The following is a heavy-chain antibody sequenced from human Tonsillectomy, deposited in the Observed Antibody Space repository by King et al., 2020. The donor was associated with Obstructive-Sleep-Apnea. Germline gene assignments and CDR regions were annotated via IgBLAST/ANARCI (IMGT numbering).Heavy chain of an antibody. D-gene: IGHD2-15*01. J-gene: IGHJ2*01. V-gene: IGHV4-39*07. CDR3: ARVGGDWYCDL. CDR1: GGSITSSSYY. Sequence: QLQESGPGLVKPSETLSLTCTVSGGSITSSSYYWGWIRQPPGKGLEWIGSIYYSGSTYYNPSLKSRVTISVDTSKNQFSLRLSSVTAADTAVYYCARVGGDWYCDLWGRGTLVTVSS. CDR2: IYYSGST.